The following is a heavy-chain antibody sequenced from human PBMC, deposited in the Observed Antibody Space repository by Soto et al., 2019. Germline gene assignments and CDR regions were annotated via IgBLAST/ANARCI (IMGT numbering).Heavy chain of an antibody. CDR1: GGSFSGYY. J-gene: IGHJ4*02. CDR2: INHSGST. V-gene: IGHV4-34*01. D-gene: IGHD3-10*01. Sequence: PSETLSLTCAVYGGSFSGYYWSWIRQPPGKGLEWIGEINHSGSTNYNPSFKSRVTISVDTSKNQFSLKLSSVTAADTAVYYCARVPAFGHYGSGSLDYWGQGTLVTVSS. CDR3: ARVPAFGHYGSGSLDY.